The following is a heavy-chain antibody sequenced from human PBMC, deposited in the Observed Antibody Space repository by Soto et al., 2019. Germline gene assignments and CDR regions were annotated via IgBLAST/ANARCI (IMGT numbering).Heavy chain of an antibody. V-gene: IGHV3-21*01. J-gene: IGHJ4*02. CDR1: GFTFSNYS. Sequence: LRLSCAASGFTFSNYSMNWVRQAPGKGLEWVSSISSSSSYIYYADSVKGRFTISRDNAKNSLHLQMNSLRAEDTAVYYCARARWSGHYFDYWGQGTLVTVSS. CDR2: ISSSSSYI. CDR3: ARARWSGHYFDY. D-gene: IGHD3-3*01.